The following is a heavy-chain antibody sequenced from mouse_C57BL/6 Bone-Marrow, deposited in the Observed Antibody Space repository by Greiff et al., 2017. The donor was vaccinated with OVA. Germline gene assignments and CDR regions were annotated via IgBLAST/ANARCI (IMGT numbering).Heavy chain of an antibody. J-gene: IGHJ2*01. V-gene: IGHV5-2*01. D-gene: IGHD1-1*01. CDR2: MNSDGGST. Sequence: VQLKQSGGGLVQPGESLKLSCESNEYEFPSHDMSWVRKTPEKRLELVAAMNSDGGSTYYPDTMERRFIISRDNAKKTLYLQMSSLRSEYTALYYCASYYYGSRGDYFDYWGQGTTLTVSS. CDR3: ASYYYGSRGDYFDY. CDR1: EYEFPSHD.